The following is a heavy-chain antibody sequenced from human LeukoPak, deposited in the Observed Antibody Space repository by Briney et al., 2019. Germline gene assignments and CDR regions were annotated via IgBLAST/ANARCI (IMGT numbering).Heavy chain of an antibody. CDR3: ARVLQIVATTVFDY. CDR1: GFTVSSNY. CDR2: IYSVGST. V-gene: IGHV3-53*01. D-gene: IGHD5-12*01. Sequence: PGRSLRLSCAASGFTVSSNYMSWVRQAPRKGLEWVSVIYSVGSTYYADSVMGRFTISRDNTKNSLYLQMNSLRAEDTAVYYCARVLQIVATTVFDYWGQGSLVTVSS. J-gene: IGHJ4*02.